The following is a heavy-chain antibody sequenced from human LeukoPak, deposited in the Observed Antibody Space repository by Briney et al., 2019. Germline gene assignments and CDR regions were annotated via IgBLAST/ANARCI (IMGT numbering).Heavy chain of an antibody. V-gene: IGHV1-2*02. J-gene: IGHJ6*03. CDR3: ARDPAQSYYTDV. CDR1: GYSFTAYY. CDR2: MNPKSPGT. Sequence: GASVKLSCKASGYSFTAYYIHWVRQAPGQGLEWMGWMNPKSPGTNYAQKFQGRVTMTRDTPISTAYMELSSLTSDDSAVYYGARDPAQSYYTDVWGIGTTVTVSS.